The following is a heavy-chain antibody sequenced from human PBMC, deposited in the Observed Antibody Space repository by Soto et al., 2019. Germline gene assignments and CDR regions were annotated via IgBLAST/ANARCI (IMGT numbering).Heavy chain of an antibody. D-gene: IGHD3-3*01. J-gene: IGHJ6*02. V-gene: IGHV3-11*01. CDR2: ISSSGSTI. Sequence: LSLTCAVSGGSISSSNWWSWVRQPPGKGLEWVSYISSSGSTIYYADSVKGRFTISRDNAKNSLYLQMNSLRAEDTAVYYCARDFPTYYDFWSGYYSGYYYYYGMDVWGQGTTVTVSS. CDR3: ARDFPTYYDFWSGYYSGYYYYYGMDV. CDR1: GGSISSSNW.